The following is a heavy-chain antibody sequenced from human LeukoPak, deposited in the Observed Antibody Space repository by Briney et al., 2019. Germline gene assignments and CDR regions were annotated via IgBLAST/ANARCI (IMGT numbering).Heavy chain of an antibody. D-gene: IGHD4-23*01. CDR3: ARLHYGGNYGYYYYYMDV. CDR2: IYYTGST. CDR1: GGSISSSSYY. V-gene: IGHV4-39*01. J-gene: IGHJ6*03. Sequence: SETLSLACTVSGGSISSSSYYWGWIRQPPGKGLEWIGSIYYTGSTYYNPSLKSRVTISVDTSKNQFSLKLSSVTAADTAVYYCARLHYGGNYGYYYYYMDVWGKGITVTISS.